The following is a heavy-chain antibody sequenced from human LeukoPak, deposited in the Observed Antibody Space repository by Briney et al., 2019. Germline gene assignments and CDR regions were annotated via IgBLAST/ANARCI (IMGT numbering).Heavy chain of an antibody. Sequence: ASVKVSCKASGYTFTGYYMHWVRQAPGQGLEWMGWINPNSGGTNYAQKFQGRVTMTRDTSISTAYMELSRLRSDDTAVYYCARSETTAGGPLLYWGQGTLVTVSS. D-gene: IGHD4-17*01. CDR2: INPNSGGT. J-gene: IGHJ4*02. V-gene: IGHV1-2*02. CDR1: GYTFTGYY. CDR3: ARSETTAGGPLLY.